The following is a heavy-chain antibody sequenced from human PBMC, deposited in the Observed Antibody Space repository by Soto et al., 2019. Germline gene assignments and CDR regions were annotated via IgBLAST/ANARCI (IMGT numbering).Heavy chain of an antibody. CDR3: ARAYNYDTSGYYESPDY. Sequence: SVKVSCKSSGGTFSNYIINWVRQAPGQGLEWMGGIIPIFGTTNYAQKFQGRVTITADESTSTAYMELSSLRSEDTAVYYCARAYNYDTSGYYESPDYWGQGTLVTVP. V-gene: IGHV1-69*13. CDR2: IIPIFGTT. D-gene: IGHD3-22*01. J-gene: IGHJ4*02. CDR1: GGTFSNYI.